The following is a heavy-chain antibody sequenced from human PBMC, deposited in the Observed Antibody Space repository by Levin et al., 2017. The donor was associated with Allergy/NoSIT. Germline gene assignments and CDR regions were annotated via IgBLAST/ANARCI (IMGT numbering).Heavy chain of an antibody. D-gene: IGHD3-22*01. CDR1: GGSISTYY. CDR2: IYTSGST. J-gene: IGHJ4*02. Sequence: SETLSLTCTVSGGSISTYYWSWIRQPAGKGLEWIGRIYTSGSTNYNPSLKSRVTMSVDTSKNQFSLKLSSVTAADTAVYYCQGYYYDSSGYYFDYWGQGTLVTVSS. V-gene: IGHV4-4*07. CDR3: QGYYYDSSGYYFDY.